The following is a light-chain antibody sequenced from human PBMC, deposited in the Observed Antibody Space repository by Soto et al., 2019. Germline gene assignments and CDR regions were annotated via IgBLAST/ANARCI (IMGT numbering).Light chain of an antibody. J-gene: IGKJ4*01. Sequence: DIHLTQSPSFLSASVGDRATITCRPSQAVPNNMAWYQQKPGKPPRLLIYEESTLHSGVPSRFNGRKSGTQFTLTIDSLQTEDFATYYCQQYNTYPRTFGRGTKVEIK. CDR2: EES. V-gene: IGKV1-9*01. CDR1: QAVPNN. CDR3: QQYNTYPRT.